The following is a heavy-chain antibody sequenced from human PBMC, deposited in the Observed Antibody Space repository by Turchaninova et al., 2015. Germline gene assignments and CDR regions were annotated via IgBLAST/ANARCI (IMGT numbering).Heavy chain of an antibody. CDR3: VRKSVGDSLSD. CDR1: GYTFTDYY. J-gene: IGHJ4*02. CDR2: INPNSGGT. Sequence: QVQLVQSGAEGKKPGASVKVSCKATGYTFTDYYLHWGRQAPGQGLEWRGRINPNSGGTEYAQNFQGRVTMTRDTSMRTAYMELSSLTFDDTAVYYCVRKSVGDSLSDWGLGILVTVSS. V-gene: IGHV1-2*06. D-gene: IGHD2-21*01.